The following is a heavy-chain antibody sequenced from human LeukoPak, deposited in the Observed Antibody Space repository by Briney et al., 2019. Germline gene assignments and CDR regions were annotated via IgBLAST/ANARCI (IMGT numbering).Heavy chain of an antibody. D-gene: IGHD1-1*01. CDR2: ISRSSSTI. V-gene: IGHV3-48*01. CDR3: ARDRRPGGYFDY. Sequence: GGSLRLSCAASGFTFSSYSMNWVRQAPGKGLEWVSYISRSSSTIYYADSVKGRFTISRDNAKNSVYLQMNSLRAEDTAVYYCARDRRPGGYFDYWGQGTLVTVSS. CDR1: GFTFSSYS. J-gene: IGHJ4*02.